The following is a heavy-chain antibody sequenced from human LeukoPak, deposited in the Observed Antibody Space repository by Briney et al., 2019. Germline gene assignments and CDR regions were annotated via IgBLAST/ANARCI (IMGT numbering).Heavy chain of an antibody. CDR1: GGSISSYY. V-gene: IGHV4-59*01. CDR3: ARDHLGYCSSTSCYKRFDP. D-gene: IGHD2-2*02. Sequence: KPSETLSLTCTVSGGSISSYYWSWIRQPPGKGLEWIGYIYYSGSTNYNPSLNSRVTISVDTSKNQFSLKLSSVTAADTAVYYCARDHLGYCSSTSCYKRFDPWGQGTLVTVSS. J-gene: IGHJ5*02. CDR2: IYYSGST.